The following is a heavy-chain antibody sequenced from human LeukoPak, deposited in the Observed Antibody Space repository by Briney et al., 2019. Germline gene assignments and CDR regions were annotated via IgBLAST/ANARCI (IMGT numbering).Heavy chain of an antibody. CDR2: IIPILGIA. CDR3: ARGGYSSSWYPFNWFDP. D-gene: IGHD6-13*01. J-gene: IGHJ5*02. Sequence: ASVKVSRKASGGTFSSYTISWVRQAPAQGLEWMGRIIPILGIANYAQKFQGRVTITADKSTSTAYMELSSLRSEDTAVYYCARGGYSSSWYPFNWFDPWGQGTLVTVSS. V-gene: IGHV1-69*02. CDR1: GGTFSSYT.